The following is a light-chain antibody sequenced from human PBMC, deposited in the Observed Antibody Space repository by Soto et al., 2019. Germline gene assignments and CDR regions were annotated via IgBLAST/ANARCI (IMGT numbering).Light chain of an antibody. CDR2: DVS. J-gene: IGLJ2*01. V-gene: IGLV2-14*03. Sequence: QSALTQPASVSGSPGQSITISCTGSTSDIGGYNYVSWYQQHPGKAPKLLIYDVSYRPSGISDRFSGSKSGNTASLTISGLQPEDEADYYCGSYGASSTLFGGGTKLTVL. CDR1: TSDIGGYNY. CDR3: GSYGASSTL.